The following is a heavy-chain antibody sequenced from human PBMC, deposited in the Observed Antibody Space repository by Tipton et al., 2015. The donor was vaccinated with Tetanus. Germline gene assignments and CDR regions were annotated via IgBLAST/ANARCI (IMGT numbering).Heavy chain of an antibody. V-gene: IGHV3-21*01. J-gene: IGHJ4*02. Sequence: SLRLSCEVSGFSFSNYEMNWVRQGPGRGLEWVSSISSTSRYINYADSVKGRFTISRDNAKNSLFLEMNSLRADDTAVYYCVSGSALDYWGQGTLITVSS. CDR1: GFSFSNYE. CDR3: VSGSALDY. D-gene: IGHD6-25*01. CDR2: ISSTSRYI.